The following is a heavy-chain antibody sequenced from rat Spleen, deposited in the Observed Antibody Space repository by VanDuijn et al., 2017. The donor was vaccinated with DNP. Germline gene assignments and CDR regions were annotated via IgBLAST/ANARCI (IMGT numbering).Heavy chain of an antibody. V-gene: IGHV5-31*01. D-gene: IGHD3-8*01. Sequence: EVQLVESGGGPVQPGRSLKLSCVASGFIFSNYWMTWIRQAPGKGLEWVASIINTGGSTYYPDSVKGRFTISRDNAKSTLYLQVNSLRSEDTATYYCTSNPHIRTAAPFDYWGQGVMVTVSS. CDR2: IINTGGST. CDR1: GFIFSNYW. CDR3: TSNPHIRTAAPFDY. J-gene: IGHJ2*01.